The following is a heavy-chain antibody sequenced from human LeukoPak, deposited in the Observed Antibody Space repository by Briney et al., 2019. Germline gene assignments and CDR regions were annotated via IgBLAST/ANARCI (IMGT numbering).Heavy chain of an antibody. D-gene: IGHD2-15*01. J-gene: IGHJ5*02. CDR1: GFTFGSYW. Sequence: GSLRLSCAASGFTFGSYWMSWVRQAPGKGLEWVANMKLDGSEEYYVDSVKGRFTISRDNAKNSLYLQMNSLRVDDTAVYYCTRWARYCSGGSCYSWFDPWGQGTLVTVSS. CDR2: MKLDGSEE. V-gene: IGHV3-7*01. CDR3: TRWARYCSGGSCYSWFDP.